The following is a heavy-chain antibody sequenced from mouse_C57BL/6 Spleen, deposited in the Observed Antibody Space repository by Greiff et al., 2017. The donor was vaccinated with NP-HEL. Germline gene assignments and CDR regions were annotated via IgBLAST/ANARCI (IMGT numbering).Heavy chain of an antibody. CDR2: ISSGGAYI. CDR3: TRRAGYYAMDY. CDR1: GFTFSSYA. V-gene: IGHV5-9-1*02. D-gene: IGHD3-3*01. J-gene: IGHJ4*01. Sequence: EVQLVESGEGLVKPGGSLKLSCAASGFTFSSYAMSWVRQTPEKRLEWVAYISSGGAYIYYADTVKGRFTISRDNARNTLYLQRSSLKSEDTAMYYCTRRAGYYAMDYWGQGTSVTVSS.